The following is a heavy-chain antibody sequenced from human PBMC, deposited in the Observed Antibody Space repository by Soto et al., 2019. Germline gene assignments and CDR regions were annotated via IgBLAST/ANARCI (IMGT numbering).Heavy chain of an antibody. CDR2: IYHSGST. CDR1: GDSMSSGYY. J-gene: IGHJ5*02. D-gene: IGHD3-3*01. V-gene: IGHV4-38-2*01. CDR3: ARARKDGYDFCSGLGVALGSFDH. Sequence: XETLSLTCVVAGDSMSSGYYWGWIRQPPVKGHDWIGSIYHSGSTYYNPSLKSRVTISVDTPKNQFSLKLSSVTAADTPVYYCARARKDGYDFCSGLGVALGSFDHWGQGTLVTVSS.